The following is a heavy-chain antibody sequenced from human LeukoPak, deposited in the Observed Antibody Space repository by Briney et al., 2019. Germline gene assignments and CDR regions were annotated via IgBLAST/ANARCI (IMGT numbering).Heavy chain of an antibody. J-gene: IGHJ4*02. Sequence: GASVKVSCKASGGTFSSYAISWVRQAPGQGLEWMGRIIPIFGTANYAQKFQGRVTITTDESTSTAYVELSSLRSEDTAVYYCATYCSSTSCYGPQFFDYWGQGTLVTVSS. CDR2: IIPIFGTA. CDR1: GGTFSSYA. D-gene: IGHD2-2*01. CDR3: ATYCSSTSCYGPQFFDY. V-gene: IGHV1-69*05.